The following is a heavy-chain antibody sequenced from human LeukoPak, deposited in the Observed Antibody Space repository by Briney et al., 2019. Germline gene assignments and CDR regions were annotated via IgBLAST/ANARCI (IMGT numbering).Heavy chain of an antibody. D-gene: IGHD3-22*01. CDR2: IYYSGST. CDR1: GGSISSGDYY. V-gene: IGHV4-30-4*01. CDR3: ARDHDYYDSSGYQRAFDI. Sequence: SQTLSLTCTVSGGSISSGDYYWSWIRQPPGKGLEWIGYIYYSGSTYYNPSLKSRVTISVDTSKNQFSLKLSSVTAADTAVYYCARDHDYYDSSGYQRAFDIWGQGTMVTVSS. J-gene: IGHJ3*02.